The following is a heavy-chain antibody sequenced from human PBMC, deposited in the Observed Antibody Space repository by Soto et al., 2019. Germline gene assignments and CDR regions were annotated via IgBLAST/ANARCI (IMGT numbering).Heavy chain of an antibody. CDR1: GGSFSGYY. CDR2: INHSGST. J-gene: IGHJ4*02. CDR3: ASAGYCTNGVCRRIGYYFDY. D-gene: IGHD2-8*01. Sequence: PSETQSLTSAVYGGSFSGYYWSWIRQPPGKGLEWIGEINHSGSTNYNPSLKSRVTISVDTSKNQFSLKLSSVTAADTAVYYCASAGYCTNGVCRRIGYYFDYWGQGTLVTVSS. V-gene: IGHV4-34*01.